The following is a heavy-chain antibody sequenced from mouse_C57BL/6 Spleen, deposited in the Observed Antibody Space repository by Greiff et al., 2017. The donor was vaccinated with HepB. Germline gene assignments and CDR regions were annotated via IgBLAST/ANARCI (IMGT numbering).Heavy chain of an antibody. Sequence: QVQLQQSGAELARPGASVKMSCKASGYTFTSYTMHWVKQRPGQGLEWIGYINPSSGYTKYNQKFKDKATLTADKSSSTAYMQLSSLTSEDSAVYYCARWGDYYGSSCLFDYWGQGTTLTVSS. CDR2: INPSSGYT. CDR3: ARWGDYYGSSCLFDY. D-gene: IGHD1-1*01. J-gene: IGHJ2*01. V-gene: IGHV1-4*01. CDR1: GYTFTSYT.